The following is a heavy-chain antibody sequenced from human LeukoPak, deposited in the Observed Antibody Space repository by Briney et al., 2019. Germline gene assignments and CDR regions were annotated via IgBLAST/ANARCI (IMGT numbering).Heavy chain of an antibody. J-gene: IGHJ4*02. CDR1: GYTFTSYD. Sequence: GASVKVSCKASGYTFTSYDINWVRQATGQGLEWMGWMNPNSGNTGYAQKFQGRVTITADKSTSTAYMELSSLRSEDTAVYYCAVAGGYDFWSGHPTFFDYWGQGTLVTVSS. D-gene: IGHD3-3*01. CDR2: MNPNSGNT. V-gene: IGHV1-8*01. CDR3: AVAGGYDFWSGHPTFFDY.